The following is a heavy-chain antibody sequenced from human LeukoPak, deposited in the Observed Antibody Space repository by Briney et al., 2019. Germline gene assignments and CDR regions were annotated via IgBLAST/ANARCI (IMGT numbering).Heavy chain of an antibody. D-gene: IGHD4-4*01. J-gene: IGHJ6*02. CDR3: ARDFYSNYRRYGMDV. CDR1: GGTFISYA. Sequence: SVKVSCKASGGTFISYAISWVRQAPGQGLEWMGRIIPILGIANYAQKFQGRVTITADKSTSTAYMELSSLRSEDTAAYYCARDFYSNYRRYGMDVWGQGTTVTVSS. V-gene: IGHV1-69*04. CDR2: IIPILGIA.